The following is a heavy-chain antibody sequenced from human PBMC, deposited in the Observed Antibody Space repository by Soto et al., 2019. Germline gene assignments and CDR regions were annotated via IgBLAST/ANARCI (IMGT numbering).Heavy chain of an antibody. J-gene: IGHJ4*02. CDR2: ISYDGSNK. CDR3: ASYNLEVLRFLEWYTTPHDY. Sequence: GGSLRLSCAASGFTFSSYAMHWVRQAPGKGLEWVAVISYDGSNKYYADSVKGRFTISRDNSKNTLYLQMNSLRAEDTAVYYCASYNLEVLRFLEWYTTPHDYWGQGTLVTVSS. V-gene: IGHV3-30-3*01. CDR1: GFTFSSYA. D-gene: IGHD3-3*01.